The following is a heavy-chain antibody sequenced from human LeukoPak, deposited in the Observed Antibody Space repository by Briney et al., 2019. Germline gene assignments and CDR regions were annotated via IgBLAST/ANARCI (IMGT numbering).Heavy chain of an antibody. V-gene: IGHV3-9*01. CDR1: GFTFDDYA. CDR3: AKDMGGWPGY. Sequence: TGGSLRLSCAASGFTFDDYAMLWVRQAPGKGLEWVSGISWNSGSIGYADSVKGRFTISRDNAKNSLYLQTNSLRAEDTALYYCAKDMGGWPGYWGQGTLVTVSS. D-gene: IGHD6-19*01. CDR2: ISWNSGSI. J-gene: IGHJ4*02.